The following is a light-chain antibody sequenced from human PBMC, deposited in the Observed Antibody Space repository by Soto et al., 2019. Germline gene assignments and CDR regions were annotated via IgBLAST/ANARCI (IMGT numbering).Light chain of an antibody. J-gene: IGLJ2*01. V-gene: IGLV2-23*01. Sequence: QSALTQPASVSGSPGQSITISCTGTSSDVGSYNLVSWYQQHPGKAPKLMIYEGSKRPSGVSNRFSGSKSGNTASLTISGLQAEDEADYYCCSYAGSSILFGGWTKVTVL. CDR3: CSYAGSSIL. CDR2: EGS. CDR1: SSDVGSYNL.